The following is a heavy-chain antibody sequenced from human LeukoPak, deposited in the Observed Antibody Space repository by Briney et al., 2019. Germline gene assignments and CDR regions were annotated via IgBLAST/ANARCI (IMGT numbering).Heavy chain of an antibody. Sequence: SVKVSCKASGGTFSSYAISWVRQAPGQGLEWMGGIIPIFGTANYAQKFQGRVTMTRDTSTSTVYMELSSLRSEDTAVYYCARAYDFWSGYHYWGQGTLVTVSS. CDR2: IIPIFGTA. CDR3: ARAYDFWSGYHY. V-gene: IGHV1-69*05. D-gene: IGHD3-3*01. CDR1: GGTFSSYA. J-gene: IGHJ4*02.